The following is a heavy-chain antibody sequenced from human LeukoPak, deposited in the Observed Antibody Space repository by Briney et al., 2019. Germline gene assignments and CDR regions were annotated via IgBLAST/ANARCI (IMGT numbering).Heavy chain of an antibody. Sequence: GASVKVSCKASGYTFTSYSMNWGRQAPGQGLEWMGWIDANTGNATYVQGFTGRFVFSLDTSVSTTYLQISSLKAEDTAVYYCAKDTWDYWGEGTLVTVSS. V-gene: IGHV7-4-1*02. CDR3: AKDTWDY. CDR1: GYTFTSYS. CDR2: IDANTGNA. J-gene: IGHJ4*02.